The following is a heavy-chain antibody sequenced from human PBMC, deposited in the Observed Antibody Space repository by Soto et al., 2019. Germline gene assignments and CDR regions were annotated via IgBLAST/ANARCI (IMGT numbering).Heavy chain of an antibody. J-gene: IGHJ6*02. CDR3: ARRPALSVADIVVVPAAYSYYYGMDV. CDR2: INHSGST. Sequence: QVQLQQWGAGLLKPSETLSLTCAVYGGSFSGYYWSWIRQPPGKGLEWIGEINHSGSTNYNPSLKSRVTISVDTSKNQFSLKLSSVTAADTAVYYCARRPALSVADIVVVPAAYSYYYGMDVWGQGTTVTVSS. D-gene: IGHD2-2*01. V-gene: IGHV4-34*01. CDR1: GGSFSGYY.